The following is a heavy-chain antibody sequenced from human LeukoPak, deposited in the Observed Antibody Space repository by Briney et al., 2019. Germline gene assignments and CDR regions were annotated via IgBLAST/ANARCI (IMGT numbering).Heavy chain of an antibody. D-gene: IGHD6-13*01. CDR2: INHSGST. V-gene: IGHV4-34*01. J-gene: IGHJ4*02. CDR1: GGSFSGYY. Sequence: NSSETLSLTCAVYGGSFSGYYWSWIRQPPGKGLEWIGEINHSGSTNYNPSLKSRVTISVDTSKNQFSLKLSSVTAADTAVYYCASNPGYGSSWYGYWGQGTLVTVSS. CDR3: ASNPGYGSSWYGY.